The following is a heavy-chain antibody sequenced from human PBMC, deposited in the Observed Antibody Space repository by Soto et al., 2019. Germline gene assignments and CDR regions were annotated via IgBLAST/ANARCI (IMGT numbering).Heavy chain of an antibody. D-gene: IGHD5-18*01. CDR2: INHSGST. V-gene: IGHV4-34*01. Sequence: TSETLSLTCAVYGGSFSGYYWSWIRQPPGKGLEWIGEINHSGSTNYNPSLKSRVTISVDTSKNQFSLKLSSVTAADTAVYYCAPRPHRYNYGSVLDWGQGTLVTVSS. J-gene: IGHJ4*02. CDR3: APRPHRYNYGSVLD. CDR1: GGSFSGYY.